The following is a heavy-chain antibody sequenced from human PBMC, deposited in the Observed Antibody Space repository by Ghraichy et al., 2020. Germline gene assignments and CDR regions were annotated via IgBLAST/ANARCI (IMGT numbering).Heavy chain of an antibody. CDR2: ISSSSSTI. CDR1: GFTFSSYS. CDR3: ARDTPSITIFGVVIPTRGDAFDI. J-gene: IGHJ3*02. V-gene: IGHV3-48*02. Sequence: GSLRLSCAASGFTFSSYSMNWVRQAPGKGLEWVSYISSSSSTIYYADSVKGRFTISRDNAKNSLYLQMNSLRDEDTAVYYCARDTPSITIFGVVIPTRGDAFDIWCQGTMVTVSS. D-gene: IGHD3-3*01.